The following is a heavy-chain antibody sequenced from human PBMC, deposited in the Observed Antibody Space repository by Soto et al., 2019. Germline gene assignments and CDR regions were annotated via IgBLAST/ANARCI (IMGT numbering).Heavy chain of an antibody. CDR1: GFSLSSFW. V-gene: IGHV3-74*01. Sequence: PGGSLRLSCAASGFSLSSFWMHWARQAPGKGLVWVAHIHNDGSRTSYADSVKGRFTISRDNAKNTLYLQMNSLRAEDTAMYYCARDFGEVGSTAAFDIWGQGTMVTVSS. CDR3: ARDFGEVGSTAAFDI. D-gene: IGHD1-26*01. CDR2: IHNDGSRT. J-gene: IGHJ3*02.